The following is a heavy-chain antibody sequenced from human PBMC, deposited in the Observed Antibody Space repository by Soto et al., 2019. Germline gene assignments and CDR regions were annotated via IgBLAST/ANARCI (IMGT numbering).Heavy chain of an antibody. CDR3: ARAWEYSSSFPAH. CDR2: IYYSGST. J-gene: IGHJ4*01. D-gene: IGHD6-6*01. Sequence: SETLSLTCTVSGGSISSGGYYWSWIRQHPGKGLEWIGYIYYSGSTYYNPSLKSRVTISVDTSKNQFSLKLSSVTAADTAVYYCARAWEYSSSFPAHWGHGTLVTVSS. CDR1: GGSISSGGYY. V-gene: IGHV4-31*03.